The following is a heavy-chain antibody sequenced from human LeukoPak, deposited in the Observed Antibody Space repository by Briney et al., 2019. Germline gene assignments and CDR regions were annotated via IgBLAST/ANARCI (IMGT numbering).Heavy chain of an antibody. Sequence: GGSLRLSSAASGFTFSSYSMNWVRQAPGKGLEWVSYISSSSSTIFYSDSVKGRFTISRDNSKNTLFLQMNSLRAEDTAVYYCARDRESSSKGHFDYWGQGTLVTVSS. CDR2: ISSSSSTI. CDR3: ARDRESSSKGHFDY. V-gene: IGHV3-48*01. J-gene: IGHJ4*02. CDR1: GFTFSSYS. D-gene: IGHD2-15*01.